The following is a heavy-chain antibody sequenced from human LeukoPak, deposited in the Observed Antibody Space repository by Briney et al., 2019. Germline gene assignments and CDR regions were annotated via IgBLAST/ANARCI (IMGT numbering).Heavy chain of an antibody. D-gene: IGHD2-8*01. V-gene: IGHV3-30*02. CDR2: IRYDGINK. CDR3: AKDPDCTSGICYTFFDY. Sequence: PGGSLRLSCAASGFIFSSYGMHWVRQAPGKGLEWVAFIRYDGINKYYADSVKGRFTISRDNSKNTLYLQMNSLRAEDTAVYYCAKDPDCTSGICYTFFDYWGQGTLVTVSS. J-gene: IGHJ4*02. CDR1: GFIFSSYG.